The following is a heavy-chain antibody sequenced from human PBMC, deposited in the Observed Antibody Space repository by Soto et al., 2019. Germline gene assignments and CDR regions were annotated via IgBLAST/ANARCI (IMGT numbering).Heavy chain of an antibody. D-gene: IGHD2-15*01. CDR2: ISTYNGDT. V-gene: IGHV1-18*01. CDR3: ARAGAAPYYYYGMDV. J-gene: IGHJ6*02. Sequence: QVQLVQSGAEVRKPGASVKVSCKASGYTFTSSGISWLRQAPGQGLEWMGWISTYNGDTNDAPKFQDRVTMTIDRSTSTAYMELRSLRSDDAAVYYYARAGAAPYYYYGMDVWGQGTRVTVSS. CDR1: GYTFTSSG.